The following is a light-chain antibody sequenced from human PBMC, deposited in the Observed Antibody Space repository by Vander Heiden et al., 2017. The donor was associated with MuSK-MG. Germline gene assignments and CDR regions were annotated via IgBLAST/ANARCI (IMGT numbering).Light chain of an antibody. CDR2: EDS. Sequence: SYVLTQPPSVSVAPGQTARITCGGNNIGSKSVHWYQQKPGQAPVLGVYEDSDRPSGIPERFAGSNSGKKATLTISRVEAGDEADDDCQVWDSSSDHFVFGGGTKMTVL. V-gene: IGLV3-21*02. CDR3: QVWDSSSDHFV. J-gene: IGLJ3*02. CDR1: NIGSKS.